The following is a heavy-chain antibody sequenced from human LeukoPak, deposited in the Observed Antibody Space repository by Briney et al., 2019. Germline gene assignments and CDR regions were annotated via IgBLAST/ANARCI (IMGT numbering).Heavy chain of an antibody. CDR1: GFTFSNYA. J-gene: IGHJ4*02. D-gene: IGHD6-13*01. CDR2: IFGYGGST. V-gene: IGHV3-23*01. Sequence: PGGSLRLSCTASGFTFSNYAMSWVRQAPGKGLEWVSTIFGYGGSTYYADSVEGRFTISRNNSKNTLYLQLNSLTVEGTATYYCAKMAGYNSRFDYWGQGTLVTVAS. CDR3: AKMAGYNSRFDY.